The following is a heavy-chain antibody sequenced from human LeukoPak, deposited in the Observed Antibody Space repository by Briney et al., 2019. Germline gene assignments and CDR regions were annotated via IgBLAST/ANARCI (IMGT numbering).Heavy chain of an antibody. CDR2: VNWNGGTT. Sequence: GGSLRLSCAASGFTFDDYGMTWVRQAPGKGLEWVSGVNWNGGTTGYADSVKGRFTISRDNAKNSLYLQMNSLRAEDTALYHCARAAYDSSLGSYYYYYMDVWGKGATVTISS. CDR1: GFTFDDYG. V-gene: IGHV3-20*01. D-gene: IGHD6-13*01. J-gene: IGHJ6*03. CDR3: ARAAYDSSLGSYYYYYMDV.